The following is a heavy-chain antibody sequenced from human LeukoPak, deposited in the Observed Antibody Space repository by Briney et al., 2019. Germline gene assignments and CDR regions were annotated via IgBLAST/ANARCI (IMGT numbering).Heavy chain of an antibody. CDR2: MNLDGSEK. J-gene: IGHJ3*02. CDR1: GFTFSSYW. CDR3: ARMVRGVSAFDI. D-gene: IGHD3-10*01. V-gene: IGHV3-7*01. Sequence: GGSLRLSCAASGFTFSSYWMTWVRQAPGKGLEWVANMNLDGSEKYYVDSVKGRFIISRDNAKNSLFLQMNSLIAEDTAVYYCARMVRGVSAFDIWGQGTMVTVSS.